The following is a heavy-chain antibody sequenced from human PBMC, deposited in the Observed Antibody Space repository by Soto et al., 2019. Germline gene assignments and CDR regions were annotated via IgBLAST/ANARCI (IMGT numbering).Heavy chain of an antibody. Sequence: GWCLRICCASCKCTVSSYGMQWVRQSPGEGLEWVAIMAHDGSNQYYGDSVKGRFTISRDNSKNTLYLQMDSLRPEDTAVYYCARSSGGSSYYPPDYWGQGTLVTVSS. CDR2: MAHDGSNQ. V-gene: IGHV3-30*03. D-gene: IGHD2-15*01. CDR1: KCTVSSYG. J-gene: IGHJ4*02. CDR3: ARSSGGSSYYPPDY.